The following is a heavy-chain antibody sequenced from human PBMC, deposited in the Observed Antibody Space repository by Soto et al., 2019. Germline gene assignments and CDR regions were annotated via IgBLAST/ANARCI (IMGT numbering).Heavy chain of an antibody. Sequence: EVHLVQSGGGLVQPGGSLKLSCAASGFIFSGSAMHWVRQASGKGLEWVGRIGRKAKNYATEYGASVEGRFTISRDDAKDTAFLPPNSPKSEDPAVYFWGRTWLVFCPLEHRGQGTLVTVSS. D-gene: IGHD6-19*01. CDR1: GFIFSGSA. CDR2: IGRKAKNYAT. V-gene: IGHV3-73*02. J-gene: IGHJ1*01. CDR3: GRTWLVFCPLEH.